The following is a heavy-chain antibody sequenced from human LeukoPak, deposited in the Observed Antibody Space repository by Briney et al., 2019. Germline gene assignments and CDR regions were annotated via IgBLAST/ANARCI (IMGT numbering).Heavy chain of an antibody. D-gene: IGHD6-13*01. J-gene: IGHJ6*02. CDR1: GGSISSYY. V-gene: IGHV4-59*08. CDR3: ARAIIAAAGTDYYYGMDV. CDR2: IYYSGST. Sequence: KPSETLSLTCTVSGGSISSYYWSWIRQPPGKGLEWIGYIYYSGSTNYNPSLKSRVTISVDTSKNQFSLKLSSVTAADTAVYYCARAIIAAAGTDYYYGMDVWGQGTTVTVSS.